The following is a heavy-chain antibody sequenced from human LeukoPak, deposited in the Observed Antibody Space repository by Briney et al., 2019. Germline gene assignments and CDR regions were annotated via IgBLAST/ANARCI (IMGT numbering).Heavy chain of an antibody. CDR2: ISDSGAGT. V-gene: IGHV3-23*01. Sequence: PGGSLRLSCAASGFTFSSYVMSWVRQAPGKGLEWVSSISDSGAGTYYADSVKGRFTISRDNSKNTLYLQMNSLRAEDTAVYYCAIITYDYWGQGTLVTVSS. D-gene: IGHD3-10*01. CDR1: GFTFSSYV. CDR3: AIITYDY. J-gene: IGHJ4*02.